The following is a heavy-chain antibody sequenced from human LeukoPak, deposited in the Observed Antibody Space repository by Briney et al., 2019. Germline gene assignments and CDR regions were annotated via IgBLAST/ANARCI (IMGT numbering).Heavy chain of an antibody. CDR1: GFTFSSYE. V-gene: IGHV3-48*03. CDR2: ISSSSTI. Sequence: GGSLRLSCAASGFTFSSYEMNWVRQAPGKGLEWVSYISSSSTIYYADSVKGRFTISRDNAKNSLYLQMNSLRAEDTAVYYCARGIEGIAARPYWGQGTLVTVSS. CDR3: ARGIEGIAARPY. J-gene: IGHJ4*02. D-gene: IGHD6-6*01.